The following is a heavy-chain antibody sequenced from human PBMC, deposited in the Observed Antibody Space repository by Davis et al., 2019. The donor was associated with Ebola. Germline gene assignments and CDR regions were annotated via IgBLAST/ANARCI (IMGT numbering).Heavy chain of an antibody. J-gene: IGHJ3*02. V-gene: IGHV3-48*02. CDR3: SRKGVGTTKNAFDI. D-gene: IGHD1-26*01. CDR2: IGQTGHTI. CDR1: GFTFSNYA. Sequence: GESLKISCAASGFTFSNYAMSWVRQAPGKGPEWLAFIGQTGHTIYYADSVKGRFTISRDNAKNSLSLQINSLRDDDTAVYYCSRKGVGTTKNAFDIWGHGTLVTVSS.